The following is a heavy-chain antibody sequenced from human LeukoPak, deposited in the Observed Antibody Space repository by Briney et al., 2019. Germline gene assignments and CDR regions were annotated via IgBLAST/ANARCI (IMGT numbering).Heavy chain of an antibody. Sequence: GGSLRLSCAASGFTFSSYSMNWVRQAPGKGLEWVSSISSSSSYIYYADSVKGRFTISRDNAKNSLYLQMNSLRAEDTAVYYCARDPTLYSSSWYDYWGQGTLVTVSS. CDR1: GFTFSSYS. J-gene: IGHJ4*02. D-gene: IGHD6-13*01. CDR3: ARDPTLYSSSWYDY. V-gene: IGHV3-21*01. CDR2: ISSSSSYI.